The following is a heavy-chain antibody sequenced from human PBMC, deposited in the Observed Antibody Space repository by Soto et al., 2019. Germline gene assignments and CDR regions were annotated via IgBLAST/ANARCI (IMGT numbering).Heavy chain of an antibody. J-gene: IGHJ5*02. CDR3: ASSSSSLSWFAP. Sequence: PSETLSLTCAVSSGSISSSNWWSWVRQPPGKGLEWIGEIYHSGSTNYNPSLKSRVTISVDKSKNQFSLKLSSVTAADTAVYYCASSSSSLSWFAPWGQGTLVTVSS. V-gene: IGHV4-4*02. CDR1: SGSISSSNW. CDR2: IYHSGST. D-gene: IGHD6-13*01.